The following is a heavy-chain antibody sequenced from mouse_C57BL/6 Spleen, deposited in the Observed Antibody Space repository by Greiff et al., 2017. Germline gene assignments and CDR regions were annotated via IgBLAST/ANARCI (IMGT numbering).Heavy chain of an antibody. J-gene: IGHJ1*03. CDR1: GYTFTDYY. CDR3: ARSEEDYYGSSYGYFDV. D-gene: IGHD1-1*01. Sequence: VQLKQSGPVLVKPGASVKMSCKASGYTFTDYYMNWVKQSHGKSLEWIGVINPYNGGTSYNQKFKGKATLTVDKSSSTAYMELNSLTSEDSAVYYCARSEEDYYGSSYGYFDVWGTGTTVTVSS. CDR2: INPYNGGT. V-gene: IGHV1-19*01.